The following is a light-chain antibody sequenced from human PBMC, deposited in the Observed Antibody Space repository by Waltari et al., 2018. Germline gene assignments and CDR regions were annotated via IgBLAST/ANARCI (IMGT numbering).Light chain of an antibody. J-gene: IGKJ4*01. CDR2: GGS. CDR3: QQYNNWPLT. CDR1: QSVSSK. V-gene: IGKV3D-15*01. Sequence: EIVMTQSPVTLSVSPGDGATLSCNASQSVSSKLAWYGQKPGQPPRLLIYGGSTRATGIPARFSGSGSGTEFTLTISSLQSEDFAVYYCQQYNNWPLTFGGGTKVEIK.